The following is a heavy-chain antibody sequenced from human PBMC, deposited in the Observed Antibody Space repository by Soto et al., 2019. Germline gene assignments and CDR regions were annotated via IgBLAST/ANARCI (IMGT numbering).Heavy chain of an antibody. J-gene: IGHJ6*02. CDR2: INPNSGGT. V-gene: IGHV1-2*02. CDR1: GYTFTGYY. Sequence: ASVKVSCKASGYTFTGYYMHWVRQAPGQGLEWMGWINPNSGGTNYAQKFQGRVTMTRDTSISTAYMELSRLRSDDTAVYYCARIDCSSTSCHLFDYYYYGMDVWGQGTTVTVSS. CDR3: ARIDCSSTSCHLFDYYYYGMDV. D-gene: IGHD2-2*01.